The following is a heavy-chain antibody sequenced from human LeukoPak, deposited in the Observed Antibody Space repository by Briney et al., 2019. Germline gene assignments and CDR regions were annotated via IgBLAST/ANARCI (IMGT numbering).Heavy chain of an antibody. CDR3: ARAGAYYGSGSFRYYFDY. V-gene: IGHV4-34*01. CDR2: INHSGST. D-gene: IGHD3-10*01. Sequence: KPSETLSLTCAVYGGSFGGYYWSWIRQSPGKGLEWIGEINHSGSTNYNPSLKSRVTISVDTSKNQFSLKLSSVTAADTAVYYCARAGAYYGSGSFRYYFDYWGQGTLVTVSS. J-gene: IGHJ4*02. CDR1: GGSFGGYY.